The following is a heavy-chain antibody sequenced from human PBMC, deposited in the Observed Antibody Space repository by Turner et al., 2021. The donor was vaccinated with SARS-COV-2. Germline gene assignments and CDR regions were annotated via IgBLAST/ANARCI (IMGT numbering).Heavy chain of an antibody. CDR3: AKDLGWYFYY. J-gene: IGHJ4*02. D-gene: IGHD3-10*01. Sequence: EVQLLESGGGLVQPGGYLRLSCAAPGFTFSSYAMRWVRQAPGKWLEWVSAISGSGGSTYYADSVKGRFTSSRDNSKNTLYLQMNSLRAEDTAVYYCAKDLGWYFYYWGQGTLVTVSS. CDR1: GFTFSSYA. V-gene: IGHV3-23*01. CDR2: ISGSGGST.